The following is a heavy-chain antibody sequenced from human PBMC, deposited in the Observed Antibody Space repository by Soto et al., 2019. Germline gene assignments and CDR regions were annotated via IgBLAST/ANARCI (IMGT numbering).Heavy chain of an antibody. Sequence: QVQVVQSGPEVKNPGSSVKVSCKASGGTLSSYAINWVRQAPGQGLEWVGGVIPVFDSTKYAQKFQGRVTITADNSRSTVYLELSGLRFDDTAVYYCARRTLRRDGYTGDRDAEYIYTMDVWGQGTTVTVS. D-gene: IGHD5-12*01. CDR1: GGTLSSYA. CDR3: ARRTLRRDGYTGDRDAEYIYTMDV. CDR2: VIPVFDST. J-gene: IGHJ6*02. V-gene: IGHV1-69*06.